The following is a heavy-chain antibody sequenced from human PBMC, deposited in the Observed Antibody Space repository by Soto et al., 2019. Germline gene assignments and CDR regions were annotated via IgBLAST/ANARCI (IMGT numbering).Heavy chain of an antibody. J-gene: IGHJ6*02. V-gene: IGHV3-53*01. Sequence: PGGSLRLSCAASGFTVSSNYMSWVRQAPGKGLEWVSVIWSAGMTYYADSVRGRFTISRDNLKNTLYLQMNSLRADDTAVYYCAREDTMDLWGQGTTVTVSS. CDR2: IWSAGMT. CDR3: AREDTMDL. CDR1: GFTVSSNY.